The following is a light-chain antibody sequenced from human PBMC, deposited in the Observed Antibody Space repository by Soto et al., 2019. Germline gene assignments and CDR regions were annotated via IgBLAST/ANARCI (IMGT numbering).Light chain of an antibody. CDR1: QSISIW. J-gene: IGKJ1*01. Sequence: DIQMTQSPSTLSASVGDRVTITCRASQSISIWLAWYQQKPGKAPKILIYKASSLESVVPSRFSGSGSGTEFTLTISSLQPDDFATYYCQQYSTYTPRTFGQGTKVEIK. CDR3: QQYSTYTPRT. V-gene: IGKV1-5*03. CDR2: KAS.